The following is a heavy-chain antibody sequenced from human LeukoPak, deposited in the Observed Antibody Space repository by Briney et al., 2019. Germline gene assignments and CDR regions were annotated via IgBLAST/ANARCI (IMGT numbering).Heavy chain of an antibody. CDR3: ARDLATLRFDP. V-gene: IGHV4-59*01. D-gene: IGHD5-12*01. CDR2: IYYSGST. Sequence: SETLSLTCTVSGGSISSYYWSWIRQPPGKGLEWIGYIYYSGSTNYNPALKSRVTISVDTSKNQFSLKLSSVTAADTAVYYCARDLATLRFDPWGQGTLVTVSS. J-gene: IGHJ5*02. CDR1: GGSISSYY.